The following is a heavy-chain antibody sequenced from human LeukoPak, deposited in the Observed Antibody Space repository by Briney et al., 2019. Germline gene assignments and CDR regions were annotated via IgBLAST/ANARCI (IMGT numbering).Heavy chain of an antibody. V-gene: IGHV4-61*02. CDR2: IYTSGST. D-gene: IGHD5-24*01. Sequence: SETLSLTCTVSGGSISSGSYYWSWIRQPAGKGLEWIGRIYTSGSTNYNPSLKSRVTISVDTSKNQFSLKLSSVTAADTAVYYCARGWLRPLDYWGQGTLVTVSS. CDR1: GGSISSGSYY. J-gene: IGHJ4*02. CDR3: ARGWLRPLDY.